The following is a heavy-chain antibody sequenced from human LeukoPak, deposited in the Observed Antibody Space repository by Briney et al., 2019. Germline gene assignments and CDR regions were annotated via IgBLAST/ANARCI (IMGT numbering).Heavy chain of an antibody. CDR1: AGSISSGY. J-gene: IGHJ5*02. V-gene: IGHV4-59*01. Sequence: TSETLSLTCSVSAGSISSGYWSWIRPPPGKGLEGMAYIYNSERSNYNPSLKSRVIISLATSKNQFSLKLSSVTAADTAVYYCAGGSGASWFDPWGQGTLVTVSS. D-gene: IGHD2-8*02. CDR2: IYNSERS. CDR3: AGGSGASWFDP.